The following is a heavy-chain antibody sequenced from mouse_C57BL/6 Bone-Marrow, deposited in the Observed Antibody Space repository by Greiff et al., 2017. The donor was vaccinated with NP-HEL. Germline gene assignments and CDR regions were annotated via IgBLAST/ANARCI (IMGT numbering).Heavy chain of an antibody. Sequence: VKLLESGPELVKPGASVKLSCKASGYTFTSYDINWVKQRPGQGLEWIGWIYPRDGSTKYNEKFKGKATLTVDTSSSTAYMELHSLTSEDSAVYFCARSGEYYGSSPAWCAYWGQGTLVTVSA. CDR3: ARSGEYYGSSPAWCAY. CDR2: IYPRDGST. CDR1: GYTFTSYD. D-gene: IGHD1-1*01. J-gene: IGHJ3*01. V-gene: IGHV1-85*01.